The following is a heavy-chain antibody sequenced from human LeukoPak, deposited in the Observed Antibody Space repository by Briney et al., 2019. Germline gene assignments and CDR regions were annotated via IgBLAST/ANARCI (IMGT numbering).Heavy chain of an antibody. CDR2: ISGSGGST. CDR3: AKAGGVWSAFDGMDV. CDR1: GFTFSTHW. J-gene: IGHJ6*02. D-gene: IGHD2-21*01. Sequence: GGSLRLSCAASGFTFSTHWMHWVRQAPGKGLEWVSAISGSGGSTYYADSVKGRFTISRDNSKNALYLQMNSLRAEDTAVYYCAKAGGVWSAFDGMDVWGQGTTVTVSS. V-gene: IGHV3-23*01.